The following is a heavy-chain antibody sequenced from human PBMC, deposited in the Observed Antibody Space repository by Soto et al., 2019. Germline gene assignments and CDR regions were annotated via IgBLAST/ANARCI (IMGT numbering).Heavy chain of an antibody. CDR3: ASHSSPPRYYYYYMDV. D-gene: IGHD2-21*01. J-gene: IGHJ6*03. Sequence: QVQLVQSGAEVKKPGSSVKVSCKASGGTFSSYTISWVRQAPGQGLEWMGRIIPILGIANYAQKFQGRVTITADKSTSTADMERSSLRSEDTAVYYCASHSSPPRYYYYYMDVWGKGTTVTVSS. V-gene: IGHV1-69*02. CDR2: IIPILGIA. CDR1: GGTFSSYT.